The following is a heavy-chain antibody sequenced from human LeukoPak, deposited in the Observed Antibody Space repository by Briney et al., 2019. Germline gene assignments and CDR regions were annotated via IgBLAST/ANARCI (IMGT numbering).Heavy chain of an antibody. V-gene: IGHV4-4*07. CDR3: ASSAAMGGVKWFDP. CDR2: IYNTGST. J-gene: IGHJ5*02. D-gene: IGHD6-13*01. CDR1: GGSISSYY. Sequence: SETLSLTCTVFGGSISSYYWSWIRQTAGKGLEWIGRIYNTGSTDYSPSLRSRVTISVDKSKNQLSLKLHSVTAADTAVYYCASSAAMGGVKWFDPWGQGTLVTVSS.